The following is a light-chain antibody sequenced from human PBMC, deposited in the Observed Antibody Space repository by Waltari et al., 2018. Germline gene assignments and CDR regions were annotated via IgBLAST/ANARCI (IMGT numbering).Light chain of an antibody. J-gene: IGKJ3*01. CDR2: KAS. CDR3: GNGYGTPCP. Sequence: DIQMTQSPSSLSASVGDRVTITCRARENVYNYLNLSQQKPGKAPKLLLYKASTLQSGVPSRCGGGGSEKDYSFTIGWLQSRDLATYCGGNGYGTPCPFGPGTKVDI. V-gene: IGKV1-39*01. CDR1: ENVYNY.